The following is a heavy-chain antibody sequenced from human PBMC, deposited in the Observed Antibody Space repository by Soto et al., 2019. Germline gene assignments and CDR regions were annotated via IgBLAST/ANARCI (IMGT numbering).Heavy chain of an antibody. CDR2: IRSSSSII. V-gene: IGHV3-48*02. CDR1: GFTFSSYS. Sequence: PGGSLRLSCAASGFTFSSYSMNWVRQAPGKGLEWVSYIRSSSSIIYYADSVKGRFTISRDNAKNSLYLQMSSLRDGDTAVYYCARETPISGNTWFDIWGQGTLVTVSS. CDR3: ARETPISGNTWFDI. D-gene: IGHD1-7*01. J-gene: IGHJ4*02.